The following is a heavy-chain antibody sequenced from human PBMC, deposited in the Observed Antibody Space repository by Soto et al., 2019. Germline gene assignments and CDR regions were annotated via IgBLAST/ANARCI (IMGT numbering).Heavy chain of an antibody. Sequence: QVQLVESGGGVVQPGRSLRLSCAASGFTFSSYGIHWVRQAPGKGLEWVAVIWYDGSNKYYADSVKGRFTISRDNSKNTLYLQMNSLRAEDTAVYYCARDLSEYSPWPHDVWGQGTTVTVSS. J-gene: IGHJ6*02. D-gene: IGHD5-12*01. V-gene: IGHV3-33*01. CDR3: ARDLSEYSPWPHDV. CDR2: IWYDGSNK. CDR1: GFTFSSYG.